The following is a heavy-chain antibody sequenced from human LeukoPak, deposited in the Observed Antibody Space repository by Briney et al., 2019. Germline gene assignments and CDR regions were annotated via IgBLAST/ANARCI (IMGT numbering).Heavy chain of an antibody. Sequence: GASVKVSCKASGYTFTSYYMHWVRQAPGQGLEWMGIINPSGGSTSYAQKFQGRVTMTRDTSTSTVYMELSSLRSEDTAVYYCARSITMVWGVKSFDYWGQGTLVTVSS. V-gene: IGHV1-46*03. CDR2: INPSGGST. D-gene: IGHD3-10*01. CDR3: ARSITMVWGVKSFDY. J-gene: IGHJ4*02. CDR1: GYTFTSYY.